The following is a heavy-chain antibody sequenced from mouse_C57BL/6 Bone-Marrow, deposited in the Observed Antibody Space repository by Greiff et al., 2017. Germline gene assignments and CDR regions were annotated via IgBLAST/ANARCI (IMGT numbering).Heavy chain of an antibody. CDR3: ARHGDSFAY. CDR2: ISSGGSYT. V-gene: IGHV5-6*02. Sequence: EVMLVESGGDLVKPGGSLKLSCAASGFTFSSYGMSWVRQTPDKRLEWVATISSGGSYTYYPDSVKGRFTISRDNAKNTLYLQMSSLKSEDTAMYYYARHGDSFAYWGQGTLVTVSA. CDR1: GFTFSSYG. J-gene: IGHJ3*01.